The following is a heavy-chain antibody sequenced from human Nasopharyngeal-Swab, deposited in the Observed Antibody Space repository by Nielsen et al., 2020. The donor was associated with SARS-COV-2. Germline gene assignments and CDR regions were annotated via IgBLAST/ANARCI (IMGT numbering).Heavy chain of an antibody. Sequence: GESLKISCAASGFTFSGSAMHWVRQASGKGLEWVGRIRSKANSYATAYAASVKGRFTISRGDSKNTAYLQMNSLKTEDTAVYYCTSPLTLTYGMDVWGQGTTVTVSS. CDR3: TSPLTLTYGMDV. CDR1: GFTFSGSA. CDR2: IRSKANSYAT. J-gene: IGHJ6*02. V-gene: IGHV3-73*01. D-gene: IGHD3-9*01.